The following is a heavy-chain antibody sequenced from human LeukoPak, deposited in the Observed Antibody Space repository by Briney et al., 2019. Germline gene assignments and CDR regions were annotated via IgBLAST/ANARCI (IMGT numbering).Heavy chain of an antibody. Sequence: GGSLRLSCEASGLTFSSYGMSWVRQAPGKGLQWVSAITGDGTTTYYADSVKGRFTISRDNSKNMLYLQMSSLRAEDTAVYYCAKMQGYFDYWGQGTLIPVSS. CDR3: AKMQGYFDY. CDR2: ITGDGTTT. CDR1: GLTFSSYG. V-gene: IGHV3-23*01. J-gene: IGHJ4*02.